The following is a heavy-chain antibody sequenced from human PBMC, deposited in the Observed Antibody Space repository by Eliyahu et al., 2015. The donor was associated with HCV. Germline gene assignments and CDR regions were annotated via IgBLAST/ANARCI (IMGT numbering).Heavy chain of an antibody. CDR3: ARKTNGDYWSGVGWFDT. Sequence: QVQLQESGPGMVKPSGTLSLTCAVSGDSISRNDWWSWVRQSPGEGPQWIGEISHSGATNYNPSLQGRVTISLDTSQKYISLTINSVLVADTAVYYCARKTNGDYWSGVGWFDTWGQGILVTVSS. J-gene: IGHJ5*02. CDR1: GDSISRNDW. V-gene: IGHV4-4*02. D-gene: IGHD3-3*01. CDR2: ISHSGAT.